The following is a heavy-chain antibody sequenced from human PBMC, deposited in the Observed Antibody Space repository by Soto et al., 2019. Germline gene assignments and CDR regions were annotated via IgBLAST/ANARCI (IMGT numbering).Heavy chain of an antibody. J-gene: IGHJ4*02. Sequence: GGSLRLSCSASGFTFSSYAMHWVRQAPGKGLEYVSAISSNGGSTYYADSVKGRFTISRDNSKNTLYLQMSSLRAEDTAVYYCVKEFTVSSWYSRFNEYWGQGTLVTVSS. CDR1: GFTFSSYA. V-gene: IGHV3-64D*08. CDR2: ISSNGGST. D-gene: IGHD6-13*01. CDR3: VKEFTVSSWYSRFNEY.